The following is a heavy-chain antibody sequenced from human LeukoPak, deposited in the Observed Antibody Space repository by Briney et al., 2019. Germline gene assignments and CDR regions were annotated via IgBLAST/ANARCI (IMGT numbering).Heavy chain of an antibody. J-gene: IGHJ6*04. V-gene: IGHV3-48*03. CDR3: AELGITMIGGV. Sequence: GGSLRLSRAASGFTFSSYEMNWGREPPGKGLGWVSYISGSGSTIYYADSVKGRFTICRDNPKNTPYLQMNSLRAEDTAVYYSAELGITMIGGVWGKGTTVTISS. CDR2: ISGSGSTI. D-gene: IGHD3-10*02. CDR1: GFTFSSYE.